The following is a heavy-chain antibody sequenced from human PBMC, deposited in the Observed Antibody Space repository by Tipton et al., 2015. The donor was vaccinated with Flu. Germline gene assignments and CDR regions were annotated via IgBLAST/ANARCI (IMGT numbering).Heavy chain of an antibody. CDR3: ARDSPQRVRGPYGMGV. Sequence: SLRLSCIASGFTFNNYWMTWVRQAPGEGLEWVAHIKQDGSEKYYVDSVKGRFTISRDNAKNSLYLQMNSLRAEDTAVYYCARDSPQRVRGPYGMGVWGQGTTVTVSS. V-gene: IGHV3-7*01. CDR2: IKQDGSEK. CDR1: GFTFNNYW. J-gene: IGHJ6*02. D-gene: IGHD3-10*01.